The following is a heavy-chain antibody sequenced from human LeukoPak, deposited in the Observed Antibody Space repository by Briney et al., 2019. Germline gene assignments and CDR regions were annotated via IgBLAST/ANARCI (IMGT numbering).Heavy chain of an antibody. D-gene: IGHD1-26*01. CDR1: GFTFNTYW. Sequence: GGSLRLSCAASGFTFNTYWMSWVRQAPGKGLEWVANIKEDGSEKYYVDSVKGRFTISRDNAKNSLYLQMSSLRAEDTAVFYCARDRYRAINSWGQGTLVTVSS. V-gene: IGHV3-7*01. CDR2: IKEDGSEK. CDR3: ARDRYRAINS. J-gene: IGHJ4*02.